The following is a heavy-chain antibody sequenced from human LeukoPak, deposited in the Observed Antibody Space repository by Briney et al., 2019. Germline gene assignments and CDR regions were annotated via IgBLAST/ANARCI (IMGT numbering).Heavy chain of an antibody. V-gene: IGHV1-69*13. Sequence: EASVKVSCKASGGTFSSYAISWVRQAPGQGLEWMGGIIPIFGTANYAQKFQGRVTITADESTSTAYMELSSLRSEDTAVYYCARGTRELLHGGGSDWGQGTLVTVSS. CDR3: ARGTRELLHGGGSD. J-gene: IGHJ4*02. CDR2: IIPIFGTA. D-gene: IGHD1-26*01. CDR1: GGTFSSYA.